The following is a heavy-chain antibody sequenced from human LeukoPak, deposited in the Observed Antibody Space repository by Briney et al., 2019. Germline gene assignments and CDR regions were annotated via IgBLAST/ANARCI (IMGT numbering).Heavy chain of an antibody. CDR2: IIPILGIA. CDR1: GGTFSSYA. V-gene: IGHV1-69*04. D-gene: IGHD5-18*01. CDR3: ARDGGYSYGSPFDY. Sequence: SVKVSCKASGGTFSSYAISWVRQAPGQGLEWMGRIIPILGIANYAQKFQGRVTITADKSTSTAYMELSSLRSEDTAVYYCARDGGYSYGSPFDYWGQGTLVTVSS. J-gene: IGHJ4*02.